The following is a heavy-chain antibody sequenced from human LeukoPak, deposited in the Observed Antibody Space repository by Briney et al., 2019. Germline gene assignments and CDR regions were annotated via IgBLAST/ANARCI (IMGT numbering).Heavy chain of an antibody. J-gene: IGHJ6*02. CDR2: IYPGDSDT. Sequence: GASLQISCKGSGHSFISYWIGWVRQLPGKGLEWMGIIYPGDSDTRYSPSFQGQVTISADKSISTAYLQWSSLKASDTAMYYCARHRSTDYYYGMDVWGQGTTVTVSS. CDR3: ARHRSTDYYYGMDV. V-gene: IGHV5-51*01. CDR1: GHSFISYW. D-gene: IGHD2-2*01.